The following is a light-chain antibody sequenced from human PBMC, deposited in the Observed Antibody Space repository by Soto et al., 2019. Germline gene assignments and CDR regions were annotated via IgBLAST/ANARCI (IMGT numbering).Light chain of an antibody. J-gene: IGKJ1*01. CDR2: QTS. Sequence: EIVLTQSQATLSSSPGYRSTLSCRASQTVTRRLAWYQHKPGQAPRIVXYQTSNRATGIPARFSGSGSRTELTLTISILHSEYFAVYYCQQYNPWPPWTFGQGTNVDIK. CDR3: QQYNPWPPWT. CDR1: QTVTRR. V-gene: IGKV3D-15*03.